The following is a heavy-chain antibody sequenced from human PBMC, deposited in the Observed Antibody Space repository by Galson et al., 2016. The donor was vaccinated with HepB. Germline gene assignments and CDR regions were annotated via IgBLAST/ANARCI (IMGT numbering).Heavy chain of an antibody. CDR2: IYYSGST. CDR1: GGSISSGGYY. Sequence: TLSLTCTVSGGSISSGGYYWTWIRPHPGKGLEWIGYIYYSGSTYYNSSLKSRVIISVDTSKNQFSLMLGSVTAADTAVYYCARGSNCSGGRCFWFDPWGQGTLVTVSS. D-gene: IGHD2-15*01. J-gene: IGHJ5*02. CDR3: ARGSNCSGGRCFWFDP. V-gene: IGHV4-31*03.